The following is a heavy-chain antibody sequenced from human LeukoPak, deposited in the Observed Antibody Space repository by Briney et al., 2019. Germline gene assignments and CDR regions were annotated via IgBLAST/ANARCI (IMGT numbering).Heavy chain of an antibody. Sequence: PSDTLSLTCTVSGASISDYYWSWIRQSAGQGLEWIGRISTTGSTYYNPSFQSRVTMSADPSKTLFFLRLRSVTAADTAVYYCARSPSTIGWNWGYYFDYWGQGSLVAVSS. J-gene: IGHJ4*02. CDR3: ARSPSTIGWNWGYYFDY. V-gene: IGHV4-4*07. CDR2: ISTTGST. D-gene: IGHD3-3*01. CDR1: GASISDYY.